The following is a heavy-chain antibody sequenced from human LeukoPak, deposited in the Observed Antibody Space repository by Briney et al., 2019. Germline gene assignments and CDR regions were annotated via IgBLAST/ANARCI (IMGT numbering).Heavy chain of an antibody. CDR2: INPNSGGT. CDR3: ARLDDAFDI. V-gene: IGHV1-2*02. D-gene: IGHD3-3*01. Sequence: ASVKVSCKASGYTFTGYYMHWVRQAPGPGLEWMGWINPNSGGTNYAQKFQGRVTMTRDTSISTAYMELSRLRADDTAVYYCARLDDAFDIWGQGTMVTVSS. J-gene: IGHJ3*02. CDR1: GYTFTGYY.